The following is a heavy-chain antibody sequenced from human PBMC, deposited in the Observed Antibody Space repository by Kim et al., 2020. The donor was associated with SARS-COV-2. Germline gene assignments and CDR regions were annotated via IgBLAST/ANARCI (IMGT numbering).Heavy chain of an antibody. J-gene: IGHJ4*02. CDR2: IYHSGST. Sequence: SQTLSLTCTVSGYSISSGYYWGWIRQPPGKGLEWIGSIYHSGSTYYNPSLKSRVTISVDTSKNQFSLKLSSVTAADTAVYYCASPLNPIDYWGQGTLVTVSS. V-gene: IGHV4-38-2*02. CDR3: ASPLNPIDY. CDR1: GYSISSGYY.